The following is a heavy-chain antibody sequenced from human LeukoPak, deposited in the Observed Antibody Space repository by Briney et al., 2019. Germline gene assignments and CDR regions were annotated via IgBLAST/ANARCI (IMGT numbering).Heavy chain of an antibody. V-gene: IGHV2-26*01. Sequence: SGPTLVNPTETLTLTCTVSGFSLSNARMGVSWIRQPPGKALEWLAHIFSNDEKSYSTSLKSRLTIPKDTSKSQVVLTMTNMDPVDTATYYCARIQADYDFWSGYYTWYFDYWGQGTLVTVSS. D-gene: IGHD3-3*01. CDR3: ARIQADYDFWSGYYTWYFDY. CDR1: GFSLSNARMG. CDR2: IFSNDEK. J-gene: IGHJ4*02.